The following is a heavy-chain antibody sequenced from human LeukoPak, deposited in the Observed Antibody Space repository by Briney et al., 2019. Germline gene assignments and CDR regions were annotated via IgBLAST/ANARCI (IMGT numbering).Heavy chain of an antibody. CDR3: ARGERAELVSSRLW. Sequence: EASVKVSCKASGYTFTGYYMHWVRQAPGQGLEWMGRINPNSGGTNYAQKFQGRVTMTRDTSISTAYMELSRLRSDDTAVYYCARGERAELVSSRLWWGQGTLVTVSS. D-gene: IGHD6-13*01. J-gene: IGHJ4*02. V-gene: IGHV1-2*06. CDR1: GYTFTGYY. CDR2: INPNSGGT.